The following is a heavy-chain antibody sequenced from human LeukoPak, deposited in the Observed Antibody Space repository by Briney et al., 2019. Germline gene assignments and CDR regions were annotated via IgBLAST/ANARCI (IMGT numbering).Heavy chain of an antibody. J-gene: IGHJ5*02. CDR1: GYTLTELS. D-gene: IGHD3-10*01. CDR3: ATAIIWFGVFDP. V-gene: IGHV1-24*01. Sequence: ASVKVFCKVSGYTLTELSMHWVRQAPGKGLEWMGGFDPEDGETIYAQKFQGRVTMTEDTSTDTAYMELSSLRSEDTAVYYCATAIIWFGVFDPWGQGTLVTVSS. CDR2: FDPEDGET.